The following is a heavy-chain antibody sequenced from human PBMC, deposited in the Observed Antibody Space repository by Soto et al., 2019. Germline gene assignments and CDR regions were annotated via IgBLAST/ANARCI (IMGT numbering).Heavy chain of an antibody. CDR2: ISSSSSYI. CDR3: ARDNGYYYDSSGYLNYFEY. V-gene: IGHV3-21*01. D-gene: IGHD3-22*01. J-gene: IGHJ4*02. Sequence: GGSLRLSCAASGFTFCSYSMNWVRQAPGKGLDWVSSISSSSSYIYYADSVKGRFTISRDNAKNSLYLQMNSLRAEDTAVYYCARDNGYYYDSSGYLNYFEYWGQGTLVTVSS. CDR1: GFTFCSYS.